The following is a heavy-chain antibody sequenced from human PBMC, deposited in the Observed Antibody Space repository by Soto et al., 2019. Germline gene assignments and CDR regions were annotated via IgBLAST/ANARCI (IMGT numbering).Heavy chain of an antibody. CDR2: ISSSSSTI. D-gene: IGHD3-3*01. J-gene: IGHJ3*02. CDR1: GFTFSSYS. CDR3: ARDLSPTIFGVVPYHDAFDI. V-gene: IGHV3-48*01. Sequence: GGSLRLSCAASGFTFSSYSMNWVRQAPGKGLEWVSYISSSSSTIYYADTVKGRFTISRDNAKNSLYLQMNSLRAEDTAGYYCARDLSPTIFGVVPYHDAFDIWGQGTMVTVSS.